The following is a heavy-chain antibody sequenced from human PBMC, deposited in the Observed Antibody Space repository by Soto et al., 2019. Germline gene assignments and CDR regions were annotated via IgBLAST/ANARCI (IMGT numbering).Heavy chain of an antibody. Sequence: QVQLPESGPGLVKPSQPLSLTCTVSGGSISSGGYYWSWIRQHPGKGLEWIGYIYYSGSTYSTPSAQSRVTIAEDTSKNQVSQKLSSVTAADTAVYYCARGNDLWRGQGGGEDYGGQGTLVTVAA. V-gene: IGHV4-31*03. CDR1: GGSISSGGYY. J-gene: IGHJ4*02. D-gene: IGHD3-3*01. CDR2: IYYSGST. CDR3: ARGNDLWRGQGGGEDY.